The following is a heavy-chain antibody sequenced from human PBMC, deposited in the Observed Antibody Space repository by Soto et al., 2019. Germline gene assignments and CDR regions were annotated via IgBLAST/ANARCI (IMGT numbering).Heavy chain of an antibody. J-gene: IGHJ4*02. CDR2: ISYDGSNK. CDR3: AKGRHGGGATPSGY. V-gene: IGHV3-30*18. D-gene: IGHD1-26*01. Sequence: QVQLVESGGGVVQPGRSLRLSCAASGFTFSSYGMHWVRQSQGKWLEWVAVISYDGSNKYYADYVKGRFTISRDNSKNTLYLQMNSMRAENTAVYSGAKGRHGGGATPSGYWGQGSLVTVSS. CDR1: GFTFSSYG.